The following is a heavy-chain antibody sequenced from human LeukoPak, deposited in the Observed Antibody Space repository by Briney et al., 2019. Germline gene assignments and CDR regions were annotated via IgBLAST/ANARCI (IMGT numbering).Heavy chain of an antibody. CDR1: GFTFSSYS. Sequence: GGSLRLSCAASGFTFSSYSMLWVRQAPGKGLEWVSYISSSSSTIYYADSVKGRFTISRDNAKNSLYLQMDSLRAEDTAMYYCARDGDNTGPWGQGTLVTVSS. V-gene: IGHV3-48*04. CDR3: ARDGDNTGP. J-gene: IGHJ5*02. D-gene: IGHD2-8*02. CDR2: ISSSSSTI.